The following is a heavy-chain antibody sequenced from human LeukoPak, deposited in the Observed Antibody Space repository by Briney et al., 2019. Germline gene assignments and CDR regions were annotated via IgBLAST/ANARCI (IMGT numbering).Heavy chain of an antibody. V-gene: IGHV3-23*01. CDR2: IRSSGSST. J-gene: IGHJ3*02. Sequence: GGSLRLSCAASGLMFNNYDMSWVRQAPGKGLEWVSDIRSSGSSTYYADSVKGRFTISRDNSKNTLYLQMNSLRADDTAVYYCAKYTSDDAFDIWGQGTMVTVSS. CDR3: AKYTSDDAFDI. D-gene: IGHD2-2*02. CDR1: GLMFNNYD.